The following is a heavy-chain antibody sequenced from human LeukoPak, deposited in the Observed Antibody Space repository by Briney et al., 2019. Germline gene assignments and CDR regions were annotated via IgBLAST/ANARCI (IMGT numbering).Heavy chain of an antibody. J-gene: IGHJ3*02. D-gene: IGHD2-2*01. Sequence: SETLSLTCTVSGGSISGYSWSWIRQPPKKGLEWVAYIAYSGSTNYNPSLKSRVNMSADTSKNQFSLKVTSVTAADTAVYYCARTILPAQNAGAFDIWGPGTMVTVAS. CDR1: GGSISGYS. V-gene: IGHV4-59*12. CDR2: IAYSGST. CDR3: ARTILPAQNAGAFDI.